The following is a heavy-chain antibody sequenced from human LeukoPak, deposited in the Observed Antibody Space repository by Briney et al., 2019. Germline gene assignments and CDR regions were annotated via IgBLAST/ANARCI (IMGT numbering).Heavy chain of an antibody. V-gene: IGHV3-21*01. D-gene: IGHD2-21*01. J-gene: IGHJ6*03. CDR2: ISSSSSYI. Sequence: GGSLRLSCAASGFTFSSYSMNWVRQAPGKGLEWVSSISSSSSYIYYADSVKGRFTISRDDAERSVYLQMDNVRVEDTAVYFCARYSEVYYYVDVWGTGTTVTVSS. CDR1: GFTFSSYS. CDR3: ARYSEVYYYVDV.